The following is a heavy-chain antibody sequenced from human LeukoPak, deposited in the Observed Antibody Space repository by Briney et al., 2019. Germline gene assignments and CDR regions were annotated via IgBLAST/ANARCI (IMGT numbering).Heavy chain of an antibody. V-gene: IGHV4-39*07. J-gene: IGHJ5*02. CDR2: IYYSGST. Sequence: SETLSLTCTVSGGSISSSSYYCRWIRQPPGKGLVWIGSIYYSGSTYYNPSLKSRVTISVDTSKNQFSLKLSSVTAADTAVYYCARDRPGVATTGVDPWGQGTLVTVSS. D-gene: IGHD1-14*01. CDR3: ARDRPGVATTGVDP. CDR1: GGSISSSSYY.